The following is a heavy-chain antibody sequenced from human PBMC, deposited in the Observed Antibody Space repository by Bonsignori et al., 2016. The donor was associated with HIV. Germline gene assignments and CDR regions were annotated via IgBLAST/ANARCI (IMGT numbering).Heavy chain of an antibody. CDR1: DGSISTYY. V-gene: IGHV4-59*01. J-gene: IGHJ4*02. CDR3: ARSYSDYRSFDY. D-gene: IGHD5-12*01. Sequence: SETLSLTCTVSDGSISTYYWSWIRQPPGKGLEWIGYIYYSGSTNYNPSLKSRVTMSVDTSKNQFSLKLSSVTAADTAMYYCARSYSDYRSFDYWGQGTLVTVSS. CDR2: IYYSGST.